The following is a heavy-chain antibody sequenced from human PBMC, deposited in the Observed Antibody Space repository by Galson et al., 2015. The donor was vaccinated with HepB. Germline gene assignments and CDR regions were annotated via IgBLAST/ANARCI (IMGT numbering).Heavy chain of an antibody. CDR1: GFTFSTSA. J-gene: IGHJ6*03. CDR2: ISSSGGST. CDR3: ASISEVYGSGSPLSLYYYYYYMDV. Sequence: SLRLSCAASGFTFSTSAMNWVRQAPGKGLEYVSTISSSGGSTNYAYSVKGRFTISRDNSKNTLYLQMGSLRAEDMAIYYCASISEVYGSGSPLSLYYYYYYMDVWGKGTTVTVSS. D-gene: IGHD3-10*01. V-gene: IGHV3-64*01.